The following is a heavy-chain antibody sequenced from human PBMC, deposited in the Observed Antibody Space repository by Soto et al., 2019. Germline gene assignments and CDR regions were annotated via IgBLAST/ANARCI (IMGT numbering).Heavy chain of an antibody. CDR2: IYSTEST. V-gene: IGHV4-31*03. D-gene: IGHD3-22*01. J-gene: IGHJ4*02. Sequence: QVQLQESGPRLVKASQTLSLTCTVSGGSISSGSYYWSWIRQHPGKGLEWIGYIYSTESTNYNPSLKSRLSISVDMSASQFSLKLSSVTVADTAVYYCARSDSSGKTRYYFDHWGQGTLVTVSS. CDR3: ARSDSSGKTRYYFDH. CDR1: GGSISSGSYY.